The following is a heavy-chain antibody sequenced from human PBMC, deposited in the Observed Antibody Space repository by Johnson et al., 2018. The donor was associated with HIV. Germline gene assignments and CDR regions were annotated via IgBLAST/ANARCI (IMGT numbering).Heavy chain of an antibody. Sequence: QVQLVESGGGVVQPGRSLRLSCAASGFTFSSYAMHWVRQAPGKGLEWVAVISYDGSNKYYADSVKGRFTISRANSKNTLYLQMNSLRAEDTAVYYCARSPETGDRLWRAFDIWGHGTMVTVSS. CDR1: GFTFSSYA. J-gene: IGHJ3*02. D-gene: IGHD4-17*01. V-gene: IGHV3-30*14. CDR2: ISYDGSNK. CDR3: ARSPETGDRLWRAFDI.